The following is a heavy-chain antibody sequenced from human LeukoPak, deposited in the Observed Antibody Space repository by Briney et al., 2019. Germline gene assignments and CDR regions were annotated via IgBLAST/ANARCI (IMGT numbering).Heavy chain of an antibody. CDR1: GGSISSSSYY. V-gene: IGHV4-39*07. J-gene: IGHJ4*02. CDR3: ARHVNSNGSPSDY. D-gene: IGHD1-26*01. Sequence: SETLSLTCTVSGGSISSSSYYWGWIRQPPGKGLEWIGSIYYSGSTYYNPSLKSRVTISVDTSKNQFSLKLSSVTAADTAVYYCARHVNSNGSPSDYWGQGTLVTVSS. CDR2: IYYSGST.